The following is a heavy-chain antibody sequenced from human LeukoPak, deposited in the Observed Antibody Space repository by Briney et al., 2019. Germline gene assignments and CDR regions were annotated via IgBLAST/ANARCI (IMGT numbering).Heavy chain of an antibody. D-gene: IGHD5-18*01. V-gene: IGHV4-4*07. CDR3: ARRLVGDTYMVSE. Sequence: SSETLSLTCSVSSGSMSIYCWSWIRQAAGKGLEWIGRTFTSGSTTYNPSLKSRVTMSVDTSRNQFSLELTSVTAADTAVYYCARRLVGDTYMVSEWGQGTLVTVSS. J-gene: IGHJ4*02. CDR2: TFTSGST. CDR1: SGSMSIYC.